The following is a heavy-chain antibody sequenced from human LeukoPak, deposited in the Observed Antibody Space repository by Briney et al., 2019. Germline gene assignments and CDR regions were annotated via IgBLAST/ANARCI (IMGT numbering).Heavy chain of an antibody. Sequence: GGSLRLSCAASGFTFRNYGMHWVRQAPGKGLEWVAVISYDGNNKYYADSVKGRFTISRDNAKNSLYLQMNSLRAEDTALYYCARGGTGEYYGMDVWGQGTTVTVSS. CDR1: GFTFRNYG. V-gene: IGHV3-30*03. CDR2: ISYDGNNK. J-gene: IGHJ6*02. CDR3: ARGGTGEYYGMDV. D-gene: IGHD2-8*02.